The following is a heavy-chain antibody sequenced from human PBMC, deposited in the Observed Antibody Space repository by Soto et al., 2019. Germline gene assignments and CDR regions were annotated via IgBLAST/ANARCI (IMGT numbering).Heavy chain of an antibody. CDR1: GGSISSSNW. J-gene: IGHJ4*02. Sequence: PSETLSLTCAVSGGSISSSNWWSWVRQPPGKGLEWIGEIYHSGSTNYNPSLKSRVTISVDKSKNQFSLKLSSVTAADTAVYYCARGFPELETYIQENWGQGTLVTVSS. CDR2: IYHSGST. D-gene: IGHD3-10*01. CDR3: ARGFPELETYIQEN. V-gene: IGHV4-4*02.